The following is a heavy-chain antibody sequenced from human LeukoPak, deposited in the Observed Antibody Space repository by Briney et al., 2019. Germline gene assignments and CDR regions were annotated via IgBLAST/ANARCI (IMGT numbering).Heavy chain of an antibody. D-gene: IGHD2-2*01. CDR2: ISGSDGST. J-gene: IGHJ4*02. Sequence: GGSLRLSCAPSGLTSSIYSMGWGRQAPGKGLEWVSAISGSDGSTYHADSVKGRFTISRDNPKNTVYLQMNSLRAEGTAVYYVSITKLVVPAGPPDYWGQGTMVTVSS. CDR1: GLTSSIYS. CDR3: SITKLVVPAGPPDY. V-gene: IGHV3-23*01.